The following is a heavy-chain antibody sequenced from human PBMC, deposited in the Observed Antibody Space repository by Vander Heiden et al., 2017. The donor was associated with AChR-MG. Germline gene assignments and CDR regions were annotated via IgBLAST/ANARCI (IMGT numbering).Heavy chain of an antibody. V-gene: IGHV2-70*04. CDR2: LDWDDEK. CDR1: GFSLSTKLMR. J-gene: IGHJ3*02. D-gene: IGHD4-17*01. Sequence: QVTLKESGPALVRLTQTLTLTCTLSGFSLSTKLMRVSWLRPPPAKALECLARLDWDDEKFYSTSLKTRLTISKDTSKNQVVLTMPNMDPVDTATYYCARLPIDGVRGVDIFDIWGQGTMVT. CDR3: ARLPIDGVRGVDIFDI.